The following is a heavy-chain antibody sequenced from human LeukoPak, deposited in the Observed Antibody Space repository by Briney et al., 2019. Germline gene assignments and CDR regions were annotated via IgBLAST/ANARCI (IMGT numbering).Heavy chain of an antibody. J-gene: IGHJ3*02. V-gene: IGHV3-30-3*01. CDR2: ISYDGSN. Sequence: AGGSLRLSCAASGFTFSSYAMHWVRQAPGKGLEWVAVISYDGSNRFTISRDNSKNTLYLQMNSLRAEDTAVYYCARSREDRGDAFDIWGQGTMVTISS. CDR3: ARSREDRGDAFDI. CDR1: GFTFSSYA.